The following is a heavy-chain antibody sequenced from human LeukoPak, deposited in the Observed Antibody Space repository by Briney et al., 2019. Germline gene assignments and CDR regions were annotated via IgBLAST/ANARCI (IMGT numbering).Heavy chain of an antibody. CDR1: GGSISSGSYY. V-gene: IGHV4-61*02. D-gene: IGHD3-16*02. J-gene: IGHJ4*02. CDR2: IYTSGST. CDR3: ARDYYDYVWGSYLDY. Sequence: SETLSLTCTVSGGSISSGSYYWSWIRQPAGKELEWIGRIYTSGSTNYNPSLKSRVTISLDTSKNQFSLKLNSVTAADTAVYYCARDYYDYVWGSYLDYWGQGTLVTVSS.